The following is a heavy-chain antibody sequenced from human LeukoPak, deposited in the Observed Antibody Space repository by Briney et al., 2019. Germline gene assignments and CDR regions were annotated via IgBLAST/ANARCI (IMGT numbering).Heavy chain of an antibody. J-gene: IGHJ4*02. CDR2: MNPNSGNT. D-gene: IGHD3-3*01. V-gene: IGHV1-8*01. CDR1: GYTFTGYD. Sequence: ASVKVSCKASGYTFTGYDINWVRQATGQGLEWMGWMNPNSGNTGYAQKFQGRVTMTRNTSISTAYMELSSLRSEDTAVYYCARGLRYYDFWSGYYSDYWGQGTLVTVSS. CDR3: ARGLRYYDFWSGYYSDY.